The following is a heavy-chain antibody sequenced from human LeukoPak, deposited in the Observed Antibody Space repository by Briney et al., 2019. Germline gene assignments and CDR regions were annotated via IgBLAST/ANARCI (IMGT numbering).Heavy chain of an antibody. Sequence: GGSLRLSCAASGFTSSSYAMSWVRQAPGKGLEWVSAISGSGDSTYYGDSVKGRFTISRDNSKNTLYLQMNSLRAEDTAVYYCAKTRPLDSSSWSHGDYWGQGTLVTVSS. V-gene: IGHV3-23*01. D-gene: IGHD6-13*01. CDR1: GFTSSSYA. CDR2: ISGSGDST. CDR3: AKTRPLDSSSWSHGDY. J-gene: IGHJ4*02.